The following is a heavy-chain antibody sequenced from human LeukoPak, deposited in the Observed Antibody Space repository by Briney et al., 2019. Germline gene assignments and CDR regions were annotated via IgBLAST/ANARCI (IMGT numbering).Heavy chain of an antibody. V-gene: IGHV3-74*01. CDR2: INSDGSST. CDR1: GFTFSSYW. CDR3: ARGSSSSWWGFDY. Sequence: GGSLRLSCAASGFTFSSYWMHWARQAPGKGLVWVSRINSDGSSTTYADSVKGRFTISRDNAKNTLYLQMNSLRAEDTAVYYCARGSSSSWWGFDYWGQGTLVTVSS. J-gene: IGHJ4*02. D-gene: IGHD6-13*01.